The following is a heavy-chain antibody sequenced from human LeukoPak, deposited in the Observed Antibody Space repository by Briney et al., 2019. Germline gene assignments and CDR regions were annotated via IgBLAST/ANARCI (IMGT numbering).Heavy chain of an antibody. D-gene: IGHD6-13*01. CDR1: GYTFTSYG. V-gene: IGHV1-18*01. CDR2: ISAFNGNA. Sequence: ASVKVSCKASGYTFTSYGISWVRQAPGQGLEWMGWISAFNGNANYAQKLQGRVTMTTETSTSTAYMEMRSLRSDDTAVYYCARGYSSANSWYGYWGQGTLVTVSS. CDR3: ARGYSSANSWYGY. J-gene: IGHJ4*02.